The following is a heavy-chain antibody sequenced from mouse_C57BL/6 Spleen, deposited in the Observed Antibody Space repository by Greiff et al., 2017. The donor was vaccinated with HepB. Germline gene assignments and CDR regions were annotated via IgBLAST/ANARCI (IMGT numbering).Heavy chain of an antibody. J-gene: IGHJ4*01. CDR1: GFSFNTYA. CDR3: VRQHYGSSYGAMDY. Sequence: EVQLQESGGGLVQPKGSLKLSCAASGFSFNTYAMNWVRQAPGKGLEWVARIRSKSNNYATYYADSVKDRFTISRDDSESMLYLQMNNLKTEDTAMYYCVRQHYGSSYGAMDYWGQGTSVTVSS. V-gene: IGHV10-1*01. CDR2: IRSKSNNYAT. D-gene: IGHD1-1*01.